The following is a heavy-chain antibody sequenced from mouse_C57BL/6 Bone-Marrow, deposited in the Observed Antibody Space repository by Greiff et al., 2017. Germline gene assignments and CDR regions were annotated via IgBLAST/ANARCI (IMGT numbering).Heavy chain of an antibody. J-gene: IGHJ3*01. CDR2: IRLKSNNYAT. CDR3: NGNAY. CDR1: GFTFSNYW. V-gene: IGHV6-6*02. Sequence: EVQLQESGGGLVQPGGSMKLSCVASGFTFSNYWMNWVRQSPEKGLEWVAEIRLKSNNYATHYAESVKGRFTISRDDSKSSVYLQMNNLRAEDTGMYYCNGNAYWGQGTLVTGSA. D-gene: IGHD2-1*01.